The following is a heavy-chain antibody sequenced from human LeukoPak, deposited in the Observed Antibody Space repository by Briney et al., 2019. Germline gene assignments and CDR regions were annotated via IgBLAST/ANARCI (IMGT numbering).Heavy chain of an antibody. D-gene: IGHD1-20*01. V-gene: IGHV4-61*02. CDR2: IYTSGST. CDR1: GASISRGSYY. CDR3: ARDQYNWHDGRDWFDP. Sequence: SETLSLTCTVSGASISRGSYYWSWIRQPAGKGLEWIGRIYTSGSTNYNPTLQSRVTISVDTSKNQFSLKLSSVTAADTAVYFCARDQYNWHDGRDWFDPWGQGTLVTVSS. J-gene: IGHJ5*02.